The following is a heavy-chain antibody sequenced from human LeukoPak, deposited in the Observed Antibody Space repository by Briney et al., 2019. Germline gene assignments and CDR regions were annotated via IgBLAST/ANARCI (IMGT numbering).Heavy chain of an antibody. J-gene: IGHJ4*02. Sequence: GGSLRLSCAASGFTFSNYAIHWVRQAPGNGLEWVAVISYDTYNTYYADSVKGRFTSSRDNSESTLYLQMNSLRTEDTAVYYCVQGGRYRSSPPDYWGQGTLVTVSS. D-gene: IGHD3-16*02. V-gene: IGHV3-30*01. CDR2: ISYDTYNT. CDR3: VQGGRYRSSPPDY. CDR1: GFTFSNYA.